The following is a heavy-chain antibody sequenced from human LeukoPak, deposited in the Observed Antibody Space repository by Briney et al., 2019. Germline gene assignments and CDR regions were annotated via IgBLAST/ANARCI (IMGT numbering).Heavy chain of an antibody. CDR3: AKDHHPTSDQLIKGANYFDY. D-gene: IGHD2-2*01. CDR2: LSWNSGSI. J-gene: IGHJ4*02. V-gene: IGHV3-9*01. CDR1: GFTFDDYA. Sequence: PGGSLRLSCAASGFTFDDYAMHWVRQAPGKGLEWVSGLSWNSGSIGYADSVKGRFTISRDNAKNSLYLQMNSLRAEDTAVYYCAKDHHPTSDQLIKGANYFDYWGQGTLVTVSS.